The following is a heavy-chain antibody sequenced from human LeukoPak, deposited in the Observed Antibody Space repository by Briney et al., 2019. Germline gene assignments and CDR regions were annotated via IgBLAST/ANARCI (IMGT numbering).Heavy chain of an antibody. V-gene: IGHV4-59*01. CDR3: ARGRTNFDY. CDR2: IYYSGST. J-gene: IGHJ4*02. CDR1: GDSISSYY. Sequence: KPSETLSLTCTVSGDSISSYYWSWIRQPPGKGLEWVGYIYYSGSTNSYNPSLKSRLTISVDTSKNQFSLKLSSVTAADTAVFYCARGRTNFDYWGQGTLVTVSS.